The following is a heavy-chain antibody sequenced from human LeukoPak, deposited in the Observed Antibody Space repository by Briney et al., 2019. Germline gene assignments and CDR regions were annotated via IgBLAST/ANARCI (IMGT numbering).Heavy chain of an antibody. J-gene: IGHJ6*03. Sequence: ASMKVSCKASGYTFTGYYMHWVRQAPGQGLEWMGRINPNSGGTNYAQKFQGRVTMTRDTSISTAYMELSRLRSDDTAVYYCARGSTPRGYYYYMDVWGRGTTVTVSS. CDR3: ARGSTPRGYYYYMDV. CDR2: INPNSGGT. CDR1: GYTFTGYY. V-gene: IGHV1-2*06.